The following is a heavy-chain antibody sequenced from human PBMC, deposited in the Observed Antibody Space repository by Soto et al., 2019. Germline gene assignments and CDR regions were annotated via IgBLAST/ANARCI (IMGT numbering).Heavy chain of an antibody. V-gene: IGHV1-18*01. J-gene: IGHJ3*02. D-gene: IGHD2-15*01. CDR1: GYTFTSYG. Sequence: SVKVSFKASGYTFTSYGITWVRHAPVQGLEYMGWISAYNGNTNYAQKLQGRVTMTADTSTNTAYMELRSLRSDDTAVYYCARYCSGGSCDSNTAFDIWGQGTMVTVSS. CDR3: ARYCSGGSCDSNTAFDI. CDR2: ISAYNGNT.